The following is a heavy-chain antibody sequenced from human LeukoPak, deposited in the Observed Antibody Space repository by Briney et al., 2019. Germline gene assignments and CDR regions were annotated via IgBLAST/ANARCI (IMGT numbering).Heavy chain of an antibody. D-gene: IGHD2-21*01. J-gene: IGHJ3*01. CDR1: GFTFSSYA. V-gene: IGHV3-30*04. CDR2: ISYDGSYR. Sequence: GGSLRLSCAASGFTFSSYAMHWVRQAPGKGLEWLALISYDGSYRHYADSVKGRFTISRDISQNTLYLQMNSLTVEDTAVFYCAHAYLWGQGTMVTVSS. CDR3: AHAYL.